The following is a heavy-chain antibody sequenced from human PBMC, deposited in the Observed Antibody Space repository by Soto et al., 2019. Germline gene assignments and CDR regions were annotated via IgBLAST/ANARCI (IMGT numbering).Heavy chain of an antibody. V-gene: IGHV3-23*01. D-gene: IGHD1-7*01. J-gene: IGHJ6*02. Sequence: GGSLRLSCAASGFTFSSYAMSWVRQAPGKGLEWVSAISGSGGSTYYADSVKGRFTISRDNSKNTLYLQMNSLRAEDTAVYYCXXKLTGTTVSWYYYGMDVWGQGTTVTVSS. CDR1: GFTFSSYA. CDR3: XXKLTGTTVSWYYYGMDV. CDR2: ISGSGGST.